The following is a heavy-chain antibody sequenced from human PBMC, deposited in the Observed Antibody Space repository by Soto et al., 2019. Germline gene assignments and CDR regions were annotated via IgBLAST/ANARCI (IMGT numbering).Heavy chain of an antibody. CDR3: ARGNWNYGYFDY. D-gene: IGHD1-7*01. J-gene: IGHJ4*02. CDR1: GFTFNNYG. CDR2: IWYDGSYK. V-gene: IGHV3-33*01. Sequence: QVQLVESGGGVVQPGRSLRLCCAASGFTFNNYGMHWVRQAPGKGLEWVAVIWYDGSYKYNADSVKGRFTISRDTSKNTLYLQMNSLRGEDTAVYHCARGNWNYGYFDYWGQGTLVTVSS.